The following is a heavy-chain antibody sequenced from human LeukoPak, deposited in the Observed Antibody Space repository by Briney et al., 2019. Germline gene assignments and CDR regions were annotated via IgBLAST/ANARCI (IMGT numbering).Heavy chain of an antibody. D-gene: IGHD1-26*01. Sequence: SGPTLVNPTQTLTLTCTFSGFSLSTSSMCVGWIRQPPGKALERLARIDWDDDKYYSSSLKTRLTISKDTSKNQVVLTMTNMDPVDTATYYCARIRSGSYSMDYWGQGTLVIVSP. CDR1: GFSLSTSSMC. V-gene: IGHV2-70*11. J-gene: IGHJ4*02. CDR2: IDWDDDK. CDR3: ARIRSGSYSMDY.